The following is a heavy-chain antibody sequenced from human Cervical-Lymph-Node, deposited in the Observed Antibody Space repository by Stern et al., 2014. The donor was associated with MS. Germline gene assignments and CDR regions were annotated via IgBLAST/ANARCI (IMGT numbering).Heavy chain of an antibody. CDR3: SRVRRRHGYYEKSGDH. CDR1: GFTFGGYA. D-gene: IGHD5-24*01. V-gene: IGHV3-49*05. CDR2: VSDNASCGTA. J-gene: IGHJ4*01. Sequence: EVQLVESGGGFIKPGRSVRLSCTTSGFTFGGYAMTWFRPAPGQGLEWVGFVSDNASCGTAEDAASVKGSFTIARDDSKSVVYLEVGSLKSEETAVYYCSRVRRRHGYYEKSGDHWGPGTLVAVSS.